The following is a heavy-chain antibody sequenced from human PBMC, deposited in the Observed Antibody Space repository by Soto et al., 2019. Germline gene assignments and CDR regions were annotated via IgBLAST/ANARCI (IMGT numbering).Heavy chain of an antibody. Sequence: QVQLVQSGAEVKKAGSSVKVSCKGSGGTFSSYAVNWVRQAPGQGLEWMGGIIPKFGVGNYAQNFQGRVTITADESTTTAYMELSTLRSEDTDVYYCTRCFKTPYFYTFDVWRHGPTVNVS. CDR2: IIPKFGVG. D-gene: IGHD3-10*01. V-gene: IGHV1-69*01. J-gene: IGHJ6*02. CDR3: TRCFKTPYFYTFDV. CDR1: GGTFSSYA.